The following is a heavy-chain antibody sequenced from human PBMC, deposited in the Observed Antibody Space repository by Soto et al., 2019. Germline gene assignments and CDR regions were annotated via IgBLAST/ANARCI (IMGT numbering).Heavy chain of an antibody. CDR2: IYFTGST. Sequence: SETLSLTCTVSGGAFSSGTYYWSWIRQPRGKGLEWIGHIYFTGSTNYNPSLKSRVTMSLDTSRNQFSLKLSSVTAADTAVYYCTRGPPRVQWFDPWGLGTLVTVSS. CDR1: GGAFSSGTYY. CDR3: TRGPPRVQWFDP. V-gene: IGHV4-61*01. J-gene: IGHJ5*02.